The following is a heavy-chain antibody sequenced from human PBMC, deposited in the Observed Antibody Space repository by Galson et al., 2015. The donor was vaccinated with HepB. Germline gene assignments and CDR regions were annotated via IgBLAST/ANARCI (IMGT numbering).Heavy chain of an antibody. J-gene: IGHJ1*01. CDR3: SRHRGIGELVWEH. D-gene: IGHD3-10*01. V-gene: IGHV5-10-1*01. CDR1: GYSFTTYW. Sequence: QSGAEVKKPGESLKISCKGSGYSFTTYWISWVRQMPGKGLEWMGRIDPSDFYTSYSPSFQGHVSISVDKAITTVYLQWSSLKAPDTAMYYCSRHRGIGELVWEHWGQGTLVTVSS. CDR2: IDPSDFYT.